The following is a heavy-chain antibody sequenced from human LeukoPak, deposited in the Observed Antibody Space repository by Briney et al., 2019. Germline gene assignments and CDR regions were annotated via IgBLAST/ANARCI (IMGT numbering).Heavy chain of an antibody. CDR3: ARKVYSNYGSYYYYYGMDV. D-gene: IGHD4-11*01. CDR1: GYTFTSYG. V-gene: IGHV1-18*01. Sequence: GASVKVSCKASGYTFTSYGISWVRQAPGQGLEWMGWISAYNGNTNYAQKLQGRVTMTTDTSTSTAYMELRSLRSDDTAVYYCARKVYSNYGSYYYYYGMDVWGQGTTVTVSS. J-gene: IGHJ6*02. CDR2: ISAYNGNT.